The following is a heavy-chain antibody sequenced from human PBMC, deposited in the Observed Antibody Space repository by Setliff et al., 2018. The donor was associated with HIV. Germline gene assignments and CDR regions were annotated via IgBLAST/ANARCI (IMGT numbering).Heavy chain of an antibody. CDR3: ARGFCSGGTCFDY. CDR1: GGSINNHY. D-gene: IGHD2-15*01. V-gene: IGHV4-59*11. J-gene: IGHJ4*02. CDR2: IHYGGST. Sequence: SETLSLTCTVSGGSINNHYWSWIRQPPGKGLEWIGNIHYGGSTNYNPSLKSRVTISVDTSKNQFSLKLNSVTAADTAVYYCARGFCSGGTCFDYWGQGTLVTVSS.